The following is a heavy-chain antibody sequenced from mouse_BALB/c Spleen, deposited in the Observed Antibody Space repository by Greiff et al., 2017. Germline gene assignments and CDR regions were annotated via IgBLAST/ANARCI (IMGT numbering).Heavy chain of an antibody. D-gene: IGHD4-1*01. J-gene: IGHJ3*01. CDR1: GFTFSSYA. CDR3: ARVWDVRTCWFAY. Sequence: DVMLVESGGGLVKPGGSLKLSCAASGFTFSSYAMSWVRQSPEKRLEWVAEISSGGSYTYYPDTVTGRFTISRDIAKNTLYLEMSSLRSEDTAMYYCARVWDVRTCWFAYWGQGTLVTVSA. V-gene: IGHV5-9-4*01. CDR2: ISSGGSYT.